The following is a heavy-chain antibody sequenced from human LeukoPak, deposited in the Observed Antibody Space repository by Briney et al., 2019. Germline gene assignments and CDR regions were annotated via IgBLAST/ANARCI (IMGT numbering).Heavy chain of an antibody. CDR3: ARGAYKPFDY. Sequence: GGSLRLSCAASGFTFSTYYMNWVRQAPGKGLEWVSSISSSSIYIYYADSVKGRFTISRDNAKNSLYLQMNTLRAEDTAVFYCARGAYKPFDYWGQGTLVTVSS. CDR2: ISSSSIYI. D-gene: IGHD5-24*01. CDR1: GFTFSTYY. J-gene: IGHJ4*02. V-gene: IGHV3-21*01.